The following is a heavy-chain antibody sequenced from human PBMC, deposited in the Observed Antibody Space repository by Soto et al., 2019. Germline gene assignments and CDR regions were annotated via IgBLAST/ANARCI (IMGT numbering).Heavy chain of an antibody. CDR3: ARHIAVAGPSWFDP. CDR1: GGSISSYY. V-gene: IGHV4-59*08. CDR2: IYYSGST. J-gene: IGHJ5*02. Sequence: QVQLQESGPGLVKPSETLSLTCTVSGGSISSYYWSWIRQPPGKGLEWIWYIYYSGSTNYNPSLKSRVTVSVDKYKNQFCLKPSSVTAADTAVYSCARHIAVAGPSWFDPWGQGNLVTVSS. D-gene: IGHD6-19*01.